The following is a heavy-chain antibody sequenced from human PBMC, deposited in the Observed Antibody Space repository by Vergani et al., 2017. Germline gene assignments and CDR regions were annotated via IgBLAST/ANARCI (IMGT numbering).Heavy chain of an antibody. J-gene: IGHJ5*02. CDR2: FYYSGST. Sequence: QVQLQESGPGLVKPSETLSLTCTVSGGSISSYYWSWIRQPPGKGLEWIGYFYYSGSTNSNTSLKHRVTISVDTSKKQFSLKLSSVTAADTAVYYCARGERITIFGVVKDWFDPWGQGTLVTVSS. CDR3: ARGERITIFGVVKDWFDP. V-gene: IGHV4-59*01. CDR1: GGSISSYY. D-gene: IGHD3-3*01.